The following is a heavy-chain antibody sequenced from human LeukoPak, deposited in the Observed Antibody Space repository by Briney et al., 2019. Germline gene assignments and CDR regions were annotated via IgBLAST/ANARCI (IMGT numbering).Heavy chain of an antibody. CDR2: IIPIFGTA. CDR3: ATDSSGYYHTFDY. J-gene: IGHJ4*02. D-gene: IGHD3-22*01. V-gene: IGHV1-69*06. Sequence: ASVKVSCKASGGTFSSYAISWVRQAPGQGLEWMGGIIPIFGTANYAQKFQGRVTMTEDTSTDTAYMELSSLRSEDTAVYYCATDSSGYYHTFDYWGQGTLVTVSS. CDR1: GGTFSSYA.